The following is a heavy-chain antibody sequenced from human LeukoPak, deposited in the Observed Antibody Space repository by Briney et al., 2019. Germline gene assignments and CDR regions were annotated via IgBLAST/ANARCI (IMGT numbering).Heavy chain of an antibody. CDR3: AKGESSGTYRSYFDY. J-gene: IGHJ4*02. CDR1: GFTFSNYA. Sequence: GGSLRLSCAASGFTFSNYAMSWVRQAPGKGLEWVSSITGSGTTYYADSVKGRFTISRDNSKNTLYLQMNSLRAEDTAVYYCAKGESSGTYRSYFDYRGQGSLVTVSS. CDR2: ITGSGTT. V-gene: IGHV3-23*01. D-gene: IGHD1-26*01.